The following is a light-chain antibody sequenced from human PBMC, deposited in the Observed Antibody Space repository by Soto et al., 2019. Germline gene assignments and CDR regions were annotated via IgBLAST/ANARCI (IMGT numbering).Light chain of an antibody. Sequence: ARPSVSPGESATLSCRASQTISSNLAWYQHKPGQAPRLLFYGASNRATGIPARFTGSGSGTEFTLTISCLQSEDFTVYCCQQDDIWTQSFAGGTKLEIK. J-gene: IGKJ4*01. CDR3: QQDDIWTQS. V-gene: IGKV3-15*01. CDR1: QTISSN. CDR2: GAS.